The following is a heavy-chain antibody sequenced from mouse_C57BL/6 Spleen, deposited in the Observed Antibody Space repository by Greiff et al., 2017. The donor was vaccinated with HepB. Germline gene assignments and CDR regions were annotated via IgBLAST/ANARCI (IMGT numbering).Heavy chain of an antibody. CDR3: ARDYYGSRGYFDV. Sequence: VQLQQSGPELVKPGASVKISCKASGYTFTDYYMNWVKQSHGKSLEWIGDINPNNGGTSYNQKFKGKATLTVDKSSSTAYMELRSLTSEDSAVYYCARDYYGSRGYFDVWGTGTTVTVSS. D-gene: IGHD1-1*01. J-gene: IGHJ1*03. CDR1: GYTFTDYY. CDR2: INPNNGGT. V-gene: IGHV1-26*01.